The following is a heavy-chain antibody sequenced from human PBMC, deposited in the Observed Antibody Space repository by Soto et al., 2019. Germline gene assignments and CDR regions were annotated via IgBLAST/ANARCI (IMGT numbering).Heavy chain of an antibody. CDR3: AKGNRGSNFGYCYGMDV. CDR1: GFTFSSYA. J-gene: IGHJ6*02. CDR2: ISGSGGST. Sequence: SGGSLRLSCAASGFTFSSYAISWVRQAPGKGLEWVSAISGSGGSTYYADSVKGRFTISRDNSKNTLYLQMNSLRAEDTAVYYCAKGNRGSNFGYCYGMDVWGQGTTVTVSS. V-gene: IGHV3-23*01. D-gene: IGHD4-4*01.